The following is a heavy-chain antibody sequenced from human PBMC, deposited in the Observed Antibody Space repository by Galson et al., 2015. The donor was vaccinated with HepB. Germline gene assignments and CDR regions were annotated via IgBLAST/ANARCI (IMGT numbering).Heavy chain of an antibody. Sequence: SLRLSCATPGFSFSRYAMSWVRQAPGKGLEWVSAITGSGGSTYYADSGKGRFTISRDNSKNTLHLQVNRLRAEDTAVYYCAKAVALYFYYGLDVWGQGTTVTVSS. J-gene: IGHJ6*02. CDR1: GFSFSRYA. CDR3: AKAVALYFYYGLDV. CDR2: ITGSGGST. V-gene: IGHV3-23*01.